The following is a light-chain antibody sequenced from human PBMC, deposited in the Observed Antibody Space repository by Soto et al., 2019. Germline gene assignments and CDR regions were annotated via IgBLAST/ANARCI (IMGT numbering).Light chain of an antibody. Sequence: EIVMTQSPATLSVSPGERATLSCRASQSVSSSYLAWYQQKPGQAPRLLIYGASSRATGIPDRFSGSGSGTDFTLSINSLQPEDFATYYCQQAYSFPITFGQGTRLEIK. CDR2: GAS. CDR3: QQAYSFPIT. J-gene: IGKJ5*01. CDR1: QSVSSSY. V-gene: IGKV3D-7*01.